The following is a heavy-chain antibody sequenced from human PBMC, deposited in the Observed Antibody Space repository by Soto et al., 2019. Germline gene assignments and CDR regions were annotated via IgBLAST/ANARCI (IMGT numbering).Heavy chain of an antibody. Sequence: EVQLVESGGGLVQPGGSLRLSCAVSGFTVSSTYMNWVRQATGKRLEWVSVIHSGGNTFYADSVKGRFTISRDNSKNTVYLQMSSLRGEDTAVYFCARALVTTPPRTFDYWGQGTLVTVSS. D-gene: IGHD2-21*02. V-gene: IGHV3-66*01. CDR3: ARALVTTPPRTFDY. J-gene: IGHJ4*02. CDR2: IHSGGNT. CDR1: GFTVSSTY.